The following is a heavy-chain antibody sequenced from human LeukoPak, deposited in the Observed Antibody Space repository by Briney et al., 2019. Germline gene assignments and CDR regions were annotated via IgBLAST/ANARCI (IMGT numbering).Heavy chain of an antibody. V-gene: IGHV3-53*01. CDR2: VSGDGSA. CDR3: ARGLSDGDYFDS. Sequence: GGSLRVSCAASGFAVSSNYMNWVRQAPGKGVEWVSGVSGDGSAYYADSVMGRFTISRDNAKNSLYLQINSLRAEDTAVYYCARGLSDGDYFDSWGQGTLVTVSS. D-gene: IGHD2-21*01. CDR1: GFAVSSNY. J-gene: IGHJ4*02.